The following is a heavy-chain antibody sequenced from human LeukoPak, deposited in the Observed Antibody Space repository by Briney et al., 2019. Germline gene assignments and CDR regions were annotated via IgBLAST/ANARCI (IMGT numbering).Heavy chain of an antibody. D-gene: IGHD3-22*01. Sequence: GGSLRLSCAASGFTFTNYAMSWIRQAPGKGLEWVSGISGSGGSTYHTDSVKGRFTISRDNSKNTLYLQMNSLRAEDTAVYYCAKDSYYDSSGYYVAWGQGTLVTVS. V-gene: IGHV3-23*01. CDR2: ISGSGGST. CDR1: GFTFTNYA. J-gene: IGHJ5*02. CDR3: AKDSYYDSSGYYVA.